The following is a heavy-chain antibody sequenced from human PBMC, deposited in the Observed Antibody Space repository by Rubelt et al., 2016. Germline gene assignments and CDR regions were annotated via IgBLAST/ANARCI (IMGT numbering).Heavy chain of an antibody. D-gene: IGHD1-26*01. CDR2: IKQDGREK. J-gene: IGHJ4*02. Sequence: EVQLLESGGGLVQPGGSLRLSCAASGFTFGNHWMSWIRQAPGKGLEWVANIKQDGREKYYVDSVKGRFTISRDKAKNLLYRKMNIMTADKTAVYYCARDSAGVGVDYWGQGTLVSVSS. V-gene: IGHV3-7*03. CDR3: ARDSAGVGVDY. CDR1: GFTFGNHW.